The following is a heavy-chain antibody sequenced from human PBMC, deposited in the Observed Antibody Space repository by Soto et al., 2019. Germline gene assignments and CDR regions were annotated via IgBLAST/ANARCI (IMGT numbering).Heavy chain of an antibody. V-gene: IGHV3-74*01. CDR3: VRGLGVDMVSPVDH. D-gene: IGHD2-8*01. CDR1: GFIFSRYW. J-gene: IGHJ4*02. CDR2: IKPDGGTT. Sequence: PVGSLRLSCDASGFIFSRYWMRWVRQVPGKGLEWVSRIKPDGGTTVYAASVKGRFTISRDNPKNTVFLQMNSMRAADTGIYYCVRGLGVDMVSPVDHWGQGALVTVSS.